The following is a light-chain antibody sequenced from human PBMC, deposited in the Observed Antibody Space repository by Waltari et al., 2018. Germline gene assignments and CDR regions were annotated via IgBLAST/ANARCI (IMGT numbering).Light chain of an antibody. Sequence: QSALTQPASVSGSPGQSITISCTGPSSDIGFFNHVFWYQQHPGKAPQLIIYDVYERPSGVSNRFSGSKSGNTASLTISGLQAEDEADYYCNSYTGSSSWVFGGGTKLTVL. CDR1: SSDIGFFNH. CDR3: NSYTGSSSWV. J-gene: IGLJ3*02. CDR2: DVY. V-gene: IGLV2-14*03.